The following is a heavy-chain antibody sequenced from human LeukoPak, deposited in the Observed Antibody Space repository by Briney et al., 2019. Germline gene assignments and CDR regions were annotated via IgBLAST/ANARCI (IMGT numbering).Heavy chain of an antibody. CDR2: INPNSGGT. V-gene: IGHV1-2*02. CDR3: ARDRDGYNYDADI. Sequence: GASVKVSCKASGYTFTGYYMHWVRQAPGQGLEWMGWINPNSGGTNYAQKFQGRVTMTRDTSISTAYMELSRLRSDDTAVYYCARDRDGYNYDADIWGQGTMVTVSS. CDR1: GYTFTGYY. D-gene: IGHD5-12*01. J-gene: IGHJ3*02.